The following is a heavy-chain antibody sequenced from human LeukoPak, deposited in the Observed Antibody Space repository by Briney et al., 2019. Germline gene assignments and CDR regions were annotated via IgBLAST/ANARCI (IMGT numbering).Heavy chain of an antibody. D-gene: IGHD3-3*01. CDR2: IIPIFGTA. CDR3: ASHYDFWSGYFDY. V-gene: IGHV1-69*13. Sequence: SVKVSCKASGGTFSSYAISWVRQAPGQGLEWMGGIIPIFGTANYAQKFQGRVTITADESTSTAYMELSSLRSEDTAVYYCASHYDFWSGYFDYWGQGTLVAVSS. J-gene: IGHJ4*02. CDR1: GGTFSSYA.